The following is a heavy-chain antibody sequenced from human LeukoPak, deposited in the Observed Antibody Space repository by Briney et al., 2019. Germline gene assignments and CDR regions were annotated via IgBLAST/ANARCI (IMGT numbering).Heavy chain of an antibody. J-gene: IGHJ4*02. V-gene: IGHV5-10-1*01. D-gene: IGHD6-13*01. CDR2: IDPSDSYT. CDR1: GYSFTSYW. CDR3: ARLSSKGSSAAATFFDY. Sequence: GESLKISCKGSGYSFTSYWISWVRQMPGKGLEWMGRIDPSDSYTNYSPSFQGHVTISADKSISTAYLQWSSLKASDTAMYYCARLSSKGSSAAATFFDYWGQGTLVTVSS.